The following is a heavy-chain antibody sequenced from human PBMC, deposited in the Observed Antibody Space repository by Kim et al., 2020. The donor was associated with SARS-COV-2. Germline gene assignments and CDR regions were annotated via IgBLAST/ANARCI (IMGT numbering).Heavy chain of an antibody. D-gene: IGHD2-2*01. J-gene: IGHJ4*02. V-gene: IGHV3-30*04. CDR1: GVTFTSYA. Sequence: GGSLRLSCAASGVTFTSYAMHWVRQAPGKGLEWVAVISYDGSNKYYADSVKGRFTISRDNSKNTLYLQMNSLRAEDTAVYYCARDRIRYCSSTSCYGRFVYWGQGTLVTVSS. CDR3: ARDRIRYCSSTSCYGRFVY. CDR2: ISYDGSNK.